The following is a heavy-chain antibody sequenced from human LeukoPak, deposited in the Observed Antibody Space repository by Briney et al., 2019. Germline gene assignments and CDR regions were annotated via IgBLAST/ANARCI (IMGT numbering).Heavy chain of an antibody. CDR1: GGTFSSYA. D-gene: IGHD3-3*01. Sequence: RASVKVSCKASGGTFSSYAISWVRQAPGQGLEWMGGIIPIFGTANYAQKFQGRVTITADESTSTAYMELSSLRSEDTAVYYRARDRDEGLGGFLEYYWGQGTLVTVSS. CDR2: IIPIFGTA. V-gene: IGHV1-69*13. J-gene: IGHJ4*02. CDR3: ARDRDEGLGGFLEYY.